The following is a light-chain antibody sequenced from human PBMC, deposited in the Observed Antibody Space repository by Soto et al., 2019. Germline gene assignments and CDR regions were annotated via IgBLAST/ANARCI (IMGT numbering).Light chain of an antibody. V-gene: IGLV2-14*03. CDR2: DVG. J-gene: IGLJ1*01. CDR3: SSYTSSTTNV. Sequence: PGRGITLSWPGTSSDVGGYNSVSWYQHHPGKAPKLILYDVGDRPSGVSYRFSGSKSGNTASLTISGLQAVHEAAYYCSSYTSSTTNVFGTGTKVTVL. CDR1: SSDVGGYNS.